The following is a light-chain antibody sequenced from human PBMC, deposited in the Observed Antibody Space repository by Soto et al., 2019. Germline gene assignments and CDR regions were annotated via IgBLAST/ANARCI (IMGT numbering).Light chain of an antibody. J-gene: IGKJ5*01. CDR2: DAS. V-gene: IGKV3-11*01. Sequence: EIVMTQSPATLSVSPGDRATLSCRASQSVSRNLAWYQQKPGQAPRLLIYDASNRATGIPARFSGSGSGTDFTLTISSLEPEDFAVYYCQQRSNWPITFGQGTRLETK. CDR3: QQRSNWPIT. CDR1: QSVSRN.